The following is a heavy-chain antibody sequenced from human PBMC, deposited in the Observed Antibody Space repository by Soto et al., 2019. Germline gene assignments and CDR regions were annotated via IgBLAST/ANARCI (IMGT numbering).Heavy chain of an antibody. J-gene: IGHJ2*01. CDR1: GDSVSSNSAA. V-gene: IGHV6-1*01. CDR3: ARDVFCSGLSLYSYFDF. Sequence: SQTLSLTCAISGDSVSSNSAAWNWIRQSPSRGLEWLGRTYYRSKWYSDYAVSVKSRITINPDTSKNQVSLHLNFVTPEDAAVYFCARDVFCSGLSLYSYFDFWGRGTLVTVYS. D-gene: IGHD2-15*01. CDR2: TYYRSKWYS.